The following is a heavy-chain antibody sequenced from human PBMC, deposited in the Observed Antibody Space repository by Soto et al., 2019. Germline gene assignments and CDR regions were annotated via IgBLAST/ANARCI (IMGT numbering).Heavy chain of an antibody. CDR3: VMSPGWYKIDF. CDR2: MFHSGST. D-gene: IGHD6-19*01. V-gene: IGHV4-4*02. Sequence: SETLSLTCTVSGDSVNSNWYWGWVRQSPGKGLEWIADMFHSGSTNYSPSLESRVTLSVDKSKNQFSLKMNSVTAADTAVYLCVMSPGWYKIDFWGQGILVTVSS. J-gene: IGHJ4*02. CDR1: GDSVNSNWY.